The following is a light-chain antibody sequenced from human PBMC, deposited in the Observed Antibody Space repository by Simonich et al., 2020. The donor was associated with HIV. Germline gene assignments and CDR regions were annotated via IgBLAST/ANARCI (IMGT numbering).Light chain of an antibody. CDR3: QSYDSSSWV. CDR2: EEN. CDR1: SGRIASNY. J-gene: IGLJ3*02. V-gene: IGLV6-57*03. Sequence: NLMLTQHHSVSESPGKSVTISCPHSSGRIASNYEQWYQQSPGTAPTTVKYEENKRPSGVPYRFSGSSDSSSNSASLPISGLKTEDEADYYCQSYDSSSWVFGGGTTLTVL.